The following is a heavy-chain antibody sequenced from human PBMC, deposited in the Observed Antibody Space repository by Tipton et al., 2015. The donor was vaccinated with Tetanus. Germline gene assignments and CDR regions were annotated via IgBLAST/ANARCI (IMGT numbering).Heavy chain of an antibody. J-gene: IGHJ4*02. CDR2: LYFSGST. D-gene: IGHD1-26*01. CDR3: ARDQARGARGWNYFGY. Sequence: TLSLTCTVSGGSINSGGYYWSWIRQHPGKGLEWIGDLYFSGSTYYNPSLYSRVTISVDTAKNHFSLKLNSVTAADTAVYYCARDQARGARGWNYFGYWGQGTLVTVSS. V-gene: IGHV4-31*03. CDR1: GGSINSGGYY.